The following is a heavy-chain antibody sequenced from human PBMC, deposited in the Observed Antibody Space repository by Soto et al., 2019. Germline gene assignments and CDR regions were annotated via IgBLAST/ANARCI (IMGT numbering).Heavy chain of an antibody. CDR1: GASISSRSSY. CDR2: FYSGST. Sequence: SETLSLTCIVCGASISSRSSYWGWIRQPPGKGLEWVGTFYSGSTYNNPSLKSRITISVDTSKNQFSLKLSSVAAEDTAIYYCATTRGIAVGGSFDHWGQGTLVTVSS. CDR3: ATTRGIAVGGSFDH. V-gene: IGHV4-39*01. J-gene: IGHJ5*02. D-gene: IGHD6-13*01.